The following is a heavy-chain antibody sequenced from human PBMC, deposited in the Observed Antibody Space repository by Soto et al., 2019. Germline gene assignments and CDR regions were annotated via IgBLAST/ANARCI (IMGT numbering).Heavy chain of an antibody. CDR3: AIAQDRGGRTTFID. J-gene: IGHJ4*02. CDR1: GFTFDDNA. Sequence: GGSLRLSCAVSGFTFDDNAMHWVRQAPEKGLEWVSGINWKSDIGYADSVKGRFTISRDNAENPLHLQVNSLRAEDTALYYCAIAQDRGGRTTFIDWGQGTQVTVSS. D-gene: IGHD3-16*01. V-gene: IGHV3-9*01. CDR2: INWKSDI.